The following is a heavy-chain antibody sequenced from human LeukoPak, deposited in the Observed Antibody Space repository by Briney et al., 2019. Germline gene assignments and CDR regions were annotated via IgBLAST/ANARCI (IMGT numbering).Heavy chain of an antibody. D-gene: IGHD3-9*01. CDR2: INHSGST. Sequence: SETLSLTCAVYGGSFSGYYWSWIRQPPGKGLEWIREINHSGSTNYNPSLKSRVTISVDTSKNQFSLKLSSVTAADTAVYYCARGDLRYFDWFKTTNWFDPWGQGTLVTVSS. CDR1: GGSFSGYY. J-gene: IGHJ5*02. V-gene: IGHV4-34*01. CDR3: ARGDLRYFDWFKTTNWFDP.